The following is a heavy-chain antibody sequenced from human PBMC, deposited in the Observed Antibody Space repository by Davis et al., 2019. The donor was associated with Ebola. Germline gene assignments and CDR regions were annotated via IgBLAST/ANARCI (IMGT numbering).Heavy chain of an antibody. CDR2: ISYTGSS. J-gene: IGHJ4*02. D-gene: IGHD6-13*01. Sequence: PSETLSLTCTVSGGSVSSGSYYWSWIRQPPGKGLEWIGYISYTGSSNYNPSLRSRVTISSDTSKNQFSLKLSSVTAADTAVYYCARLRGWQQLVRGYFDYWGQGTLVTVSS. V-gene: IGHV4-61*01. CDR1: GGSVSSGSYY. CDR3: ARLRGWQQLVRGYFDY.